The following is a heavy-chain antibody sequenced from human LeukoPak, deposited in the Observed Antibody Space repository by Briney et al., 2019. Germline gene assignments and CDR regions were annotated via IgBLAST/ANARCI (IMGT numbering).Heavy chain of an antibody. CDR3: AKDDSSSWYALDY. D-gene: IGHD6-13*01. CDR2: VSGSGGST. CDR1: GFTFSSYA. Sequence: GGSLRLSCAASGFTFSSYAMSWVRQAPGKGLEWVSAVSGSGGSTYYADSVKGRFTISRDNSKNTLYLQMNSLRAEDTAVYYCAKDDSSSWYALDYWGQGTLVTVSS. J-gene: IGHJ4*02. V-gene: IGHV3-23*01.